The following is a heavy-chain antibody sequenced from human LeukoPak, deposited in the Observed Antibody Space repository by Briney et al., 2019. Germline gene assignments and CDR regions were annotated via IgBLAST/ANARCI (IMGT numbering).Heavy chain of an antibody. CDR1: GGSISSYY. Sequence: SETLSLTCTVSGGSISSYYWSWIRQPPGTGLEWIGYIYYSGSTNYNPSLKSRVTISVDTSKNQFSLKLSSVTAADTAVYYCARDYCSSTSCYGYFQHWGQGTLVTVSS. J-gene: IGHJ1*01. V-gene: IGHV4-59*01. D-gene: IGHD2-2*01. CDR2: IYYSGST. CDR3: ARDYCSSTSCYGYFQH.